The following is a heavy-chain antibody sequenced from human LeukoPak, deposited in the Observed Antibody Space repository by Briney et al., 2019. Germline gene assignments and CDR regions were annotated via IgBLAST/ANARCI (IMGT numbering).Heavy chain of an antibody. V-gene: IGHV6-1*01. Sequence: SQTLSLTCAISGDTVSSNSAAWNWIRQSPSRGLDWLGNTYYRSMWYNDYAESVNGRITVSPDTSKNQFSLQLSSVTPEDTAVYYCARGGNYAFDYWGRGTLVTVSS. CDR2: TYYRSMWYN. CDR1: GDTVSSNSAA. J-gene: IGHJ4*02. D-gene: IGHD1-7*01. CDR3: ARGGNYAFDY.